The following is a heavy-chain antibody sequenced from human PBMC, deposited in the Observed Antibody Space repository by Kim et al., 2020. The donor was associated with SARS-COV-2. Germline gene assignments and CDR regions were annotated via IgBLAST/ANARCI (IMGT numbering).Heavy chain of an antibody. V-gene: IGHV3-33*06. CDR2: IWYDGSKK. CDR1: GFTFSSYG. J-gene: IGHJ4*02. D-gene: IGHD2-2*01. Sequence: GGSLRLSCAASGFTFSSYGMHWIRQAPGKGLEWVAVIWYDGSKKYYVDSVKGRFTISRDNSKNTLYLQMNSLRSEDTAVYYCANGGSSSSWAHLYCGRGTLVTVSS. CDR3: ANGGSSSSWAHLY.